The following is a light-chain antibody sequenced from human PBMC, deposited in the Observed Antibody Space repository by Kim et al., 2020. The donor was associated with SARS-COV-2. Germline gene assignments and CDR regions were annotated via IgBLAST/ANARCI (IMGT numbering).Light chain of an antibody. Sequence: LSPGERATLSCRASQRVSISYLAWYQQKPGQAPRLLIYGASSRATGIPDSFSGSGSGTDFTLTISRLEPEDFAVYYCQQYGSSPRTFGQGTKLAI. CDR2: GAS. J-gene: IGKJ2*01. V-gene: IGKV3-20*01. CDR3: QQYGSSPRT. CDR1: QRVSISY.